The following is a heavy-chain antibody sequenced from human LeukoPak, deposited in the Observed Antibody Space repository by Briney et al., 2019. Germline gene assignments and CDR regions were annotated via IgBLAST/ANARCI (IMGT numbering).Heavy chain of an antibody. CDR1: GFTFSDYD. J-gene: IGHJ3*02. V-gene: IGHV3-30*18. CDR3: AKITMIRGRVGGFDI. CDR2: ISYDGSNR. D-gene: IGHD3-10*01. Sequence: PGRSLRLSCAASGFTFSDYDMHWVRQAPGKGLEWVTIISYDGSNRYYADSVKGRFTISRENSKNTLYLQMNSLRPEDTAMYYCAKITMIRGRVGGFDIWGQGTVVTVSS.